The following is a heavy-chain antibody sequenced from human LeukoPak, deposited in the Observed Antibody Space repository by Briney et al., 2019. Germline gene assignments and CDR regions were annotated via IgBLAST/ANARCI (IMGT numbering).Heavy chain of an antibody. V-gene: IGHV3-23*01. Sequence: PGGSLRLSCAASGFTFNNYAMSWVRQAPGKGLAWVSAISGSGGSTYYADAVRGRFIITRDNSKNTLYLQMNSLRAEDTAVYYCTTDYLWFGELLDWFDPWGQGTLVTVSS. D-gene: IGHD3-10*01. J-gene: IGHJ5*02. CDR3: TTDYLWFGELLDWFDP. CDR1: GFTFNNYA. CDR2: ISGSGGST.